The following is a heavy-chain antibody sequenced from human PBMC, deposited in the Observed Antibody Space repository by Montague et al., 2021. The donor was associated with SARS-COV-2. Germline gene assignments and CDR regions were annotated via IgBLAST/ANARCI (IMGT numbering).Heavy chain of an antibody. CDR3: VRGGDYTDYGRVDY. D-gene: IGHD4-11*01. Sequence: SETLSLTCSFSGGSISTGSYYWGWIRQPPRKGLEWIGSIYYSGDTYYNPSLKSRVTISVDTSKNQFSLRLSSVTAADTAVYYCVRGGDYTDYGRVDYWGQGTLSSSPQ. J-gene: IGHJ4*02. CDR1: GGSISTGSYY. CDR2: IYYSGDT. V-gene: IGHV4-39*01.